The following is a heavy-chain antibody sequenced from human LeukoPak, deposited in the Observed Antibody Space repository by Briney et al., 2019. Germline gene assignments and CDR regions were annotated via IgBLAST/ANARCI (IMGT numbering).Heavy chain of an antibody. D-gene: IGHD3-10*01. Sequence: PSETLSLTCAVSGGSISSSNWWSWVRQPPGKGLEWIGEIYHSGSTNYTPSLKSRVTISVDKSKNQFSLKLSSVTAADTAVYYCARDARQELLAGGFDFWGQGALVTVSS. V-gene: IGHV4-4*02. J-gene: IGHJ4*02. CDR1: GGSISSSNW. CDR2: IYHSGST. CDR3: ARDARQELLAGGFDF.